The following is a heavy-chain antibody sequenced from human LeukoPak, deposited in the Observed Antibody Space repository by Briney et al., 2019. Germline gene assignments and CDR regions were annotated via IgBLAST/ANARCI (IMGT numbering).Heavy chain of an antibody. D-gene: IGHD3-3*01. Sequence: AASVKVSCKASGDTFSSYAISWVRQAPGQGLEWMGRIIPIFGTANYAQKFQGRVTITTDESTSTAYMELSSLRSEDTAVYYCAAAYDFWSGPLDYWGQGTLVTVSS. J-gene: IGHJ4*02. CDR2: IIPIFGTA. V-gene: IGHV1-69*05. CDR3: AAAYDFWSGPLDY. CDR1: GDTFSSYA.